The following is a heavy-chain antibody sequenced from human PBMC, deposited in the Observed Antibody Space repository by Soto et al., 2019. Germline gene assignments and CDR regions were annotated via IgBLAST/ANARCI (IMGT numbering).Heavy chain of an antibody. Sequence: GGSLRLSCAASGFTFSSYGMHWVRQAPGKGLEWVAVIWYDGSNKYYADSVKGRFTISRDNSKNTLYLQMNSLRAEDTAVYYCAREGGLGAFDIWGQGTMVTVSS. V-gene: IGHV3-33*01. CDR3: AREGGLGAFDI. J-gene: IGHJ3*02. CDR2: IWYDGSNK. D-gene: IGHD3-16*01. CDR1: GFTFSSYG.